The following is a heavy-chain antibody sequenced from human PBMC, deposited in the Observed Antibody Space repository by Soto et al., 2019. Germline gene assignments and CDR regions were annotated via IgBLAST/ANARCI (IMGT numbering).Heavy chain of an antibody. CDR2: IGYSGAT. CDR1: GGSITSGGSF. Sequence: HSESLSLTCTVSGGSITSGGSFWCWIRQHPGKGPEWIAFIGYSGATSYNPSLASRVTISADTYKSQFSLNLRSVTAADTAVYYCARGGASSKWFAPWGQGTLVTVSS. J-gene: IGHJ5*02. CDR3: ARGGASSKWFAP. D-gene: IGHD2-15*01. V-gene: IGHV4-31*03.